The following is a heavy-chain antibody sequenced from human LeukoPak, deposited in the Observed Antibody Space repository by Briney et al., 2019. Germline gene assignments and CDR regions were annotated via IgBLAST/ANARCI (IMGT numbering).Heavy chain of an antibody. V-gene: IGHV3-20*04. D-gene: IGHD1-26*01. J-gene: IGHJ3*01. CDR1: GFTFDDSV. Sequence: PGGSLRLSCAASGFTFDDSVMSWVRKAPGKGLEWVSSINWNGGSTGYADSVKGRFTISRDNAKNSLYLQMNSLRAEDKALYYCAKGGYYDLDAFDVWGQGTMVTVSS. CDR2: INWNGGST. CDR3: AKGGYYDLDAFDV.